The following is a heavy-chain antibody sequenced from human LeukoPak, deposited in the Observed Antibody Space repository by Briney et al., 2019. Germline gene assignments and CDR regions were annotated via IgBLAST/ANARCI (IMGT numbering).Heavy chain of an antibody. CDR2: IIPIFGTA. CDR1: GGTFSSYA. D-gene: IGHD5-24*01. V-gene: IGHV1-69*05. CDR3: ARGRWLPWYFDY. J-gene: IGHJ4*02. Sequence: SVKVSCMASGGTFSSYAISWVRQAPGQGLEWMGGIIPIFGTANYAQKFQGRVTITTDESTSTAYMELSSLRSEDTAVYYCARGRWLPWYFDYWGQGTLVTVSS.